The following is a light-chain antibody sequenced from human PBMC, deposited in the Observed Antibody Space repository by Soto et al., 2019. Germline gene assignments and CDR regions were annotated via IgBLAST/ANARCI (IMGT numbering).Light chain of an antibody. Sequence: QSVLTQPAAVSGSPGQSITMSCTGTSSDVGGYDYVSWYQQHPGEVPKLIIFEVSSRPAWISNRFSASKSGNTASLTISGLQAEDEADYYCSSYTTSSAYVFGTAPKVTVL. CDR2: EVS. J-gene: IGLJ1*01. CDR1: SSDVGGYDY. V-gene: IGLV2-14*01. CDR3: SSYTTSSAYV.